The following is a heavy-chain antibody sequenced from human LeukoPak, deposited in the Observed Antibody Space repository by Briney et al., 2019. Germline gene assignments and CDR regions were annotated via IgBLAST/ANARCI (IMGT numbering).Heavy chain of an antibody. CDR1: GDTFNTSD. CDR3: ARVVRGSAMDV. CDR2: ISTYNGNT. Sequence: GASVKVSCKTSGDTFNTSDSTWVRQAPGQGLEWMGWISTYNGNTNFAQKLQGRVSMTTDTSTSTAYMELRSLRSDDTAVYYCARVVRGSAMDVWGQGTSVTVSS. J-gene: IGHJ6*02. V-gene: IGHV1-18*01. D-gene: IGHD3-10*02.